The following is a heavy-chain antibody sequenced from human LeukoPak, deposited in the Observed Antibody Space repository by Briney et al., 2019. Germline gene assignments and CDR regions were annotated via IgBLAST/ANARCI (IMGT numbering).Heavy chain of an antibody. J-gene: IGHJ4*02. CDR2: ISNNGGTT. CDR3: VKDAEGTRYSYGYPRY. CDR1: GFAFSSYA. V-gene: IGHV3-64D*06. D-gene: IGHD5-18*01. Sequence: GGSLRLSCSASGFAFSSYAFRWVRQAPGKGLEYVSAISNNGGTTYYADSVKGRFTTSRDNSKRTLDLQMSSLKAEDTAVYYCVKDAEGTRYSYGYPRYWGQATLLTVCS.